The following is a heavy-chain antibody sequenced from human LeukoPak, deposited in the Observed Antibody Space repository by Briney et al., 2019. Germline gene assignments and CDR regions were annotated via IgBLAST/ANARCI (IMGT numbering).Heavy chain of an antibody. CDR2: ISYDGSNK. D-gene: IGHD6-13*01. CDR3: AKTAAGAYYFDY. J-gene: IGHJ4*02. V-gene: IGHV3-30*18. Sequence: GGSLRLSCAASGFTFSSYGMHWVHQAPGMGLEWVAVISYDGSNKYYADSVKGRFTISRDNSKNTLYLQMNSLRAEDTAVYYCAKTAAGAYYFDYWGQGTLVTVSS. CDR1: GFTFSSYG.